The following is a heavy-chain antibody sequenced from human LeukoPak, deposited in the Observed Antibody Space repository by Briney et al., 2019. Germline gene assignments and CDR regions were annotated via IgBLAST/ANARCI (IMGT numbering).Heavy chain of an antibody. CDR3: ARGNFYSGSGSSPLDY. CDR2: INSDGSRT. V-gene: IGHV3-74*01. D-gene: IGHD3-10*01. Sequence: GGSLRLSCAASGFSFNNYWMHWVRQVPGKGLVWVSRINSDGSRTNYVDSAKGRFTISRDNAKNTLFLQMNSLGAEDSAVYYCARGNFYSGSGSSPLDYWGQGTLVTVSS. CDR1: GFSFNNYW. J-gene: IGHJ4*02.